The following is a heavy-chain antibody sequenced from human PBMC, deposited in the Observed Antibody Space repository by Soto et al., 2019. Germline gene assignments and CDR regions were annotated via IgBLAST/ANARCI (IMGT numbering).Heavy chain of an antibody. CDR1: GFTFSSYA. CDR3: AKDQNYYDSRPTDY. V-gene: IGHV3-23*01. J-gene: IGHJ4*02. D-gene: IGHD3-22*01. Sequence: GGSLRLSCAVSGFTFSSYAMSWVRQAPGKGLEWVSAISGSGGDTNYADSVKGRFTISRDNSKNTLYLQMNNLRAEDTAVYYCAKDQNYYDSRPTDYSGQGTPVTVSS. CDR2: ISGSGGDT.